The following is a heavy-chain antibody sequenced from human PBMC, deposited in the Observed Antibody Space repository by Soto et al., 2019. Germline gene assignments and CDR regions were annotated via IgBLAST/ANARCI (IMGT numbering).Heavy chain of an antibody. J-gene: IGHJ6*02. V-gene: IGHV3-23*01. Sequence: EVQVLESGGGLVQPGGSLRLSCAASGFIFSNYAFNWVRQAPGKGLEWVSGISYNGGSTNYADSVKGRFTFSRDNSKNTLYLQMDSLRAEDTAVYYCAKSPGSHYYYAMDVWGQGTTVTVSS. CDR2: ISYNGGST. CDR3: AKSPGSHYYYAMDV. CDR1: GFIFSNYA.